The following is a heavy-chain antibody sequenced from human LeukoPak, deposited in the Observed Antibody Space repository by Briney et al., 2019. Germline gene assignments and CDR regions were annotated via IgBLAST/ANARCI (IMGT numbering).Heavy chain of an antibody. CDR2: ISSSSSYI. CDR3: ARDGSPGQFDY. D-gene: IGHD3-10*01. V-gene: IGHV3-21*01. J-gene: IGHJ4*02. CDR1: GFTFSSYS. Sequence: GGSLRLSCAASGFTFSSYSMTWVRQAPGKGLEWVSSISSSSSYIYYADSVKGRFTISRDNAKNSLYLQMNSLRAEDTAVYYCARDGSPGQFDYWGQGTLVTVSS.